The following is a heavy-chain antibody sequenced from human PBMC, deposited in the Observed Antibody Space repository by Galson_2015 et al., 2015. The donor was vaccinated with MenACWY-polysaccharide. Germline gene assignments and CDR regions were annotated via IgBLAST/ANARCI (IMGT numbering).Heavy chain of an antibody. J-gene: IGHJ5*02. D-gene: IGHD1-26*01. CDR3: ARTRLVGAHWFDR. Sequence: SLRLSCAASGFTFSSYGMHWVRQAPGKGLEWVASINQDGSEKHYVDSVKGRFTVARDNAKNSLYLQMNSLRAEDTAVYYCARTRLVGAHWFDRWGQGTLITVSS. V-gene: IGHV3-7*01. CDR1: GFTFSSYG. CDR2: INQDGSEK.